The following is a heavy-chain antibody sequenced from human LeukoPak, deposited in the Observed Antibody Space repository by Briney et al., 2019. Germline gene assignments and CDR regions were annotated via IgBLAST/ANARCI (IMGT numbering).Heavy chain of an antibody. D-gene: IGHD3-22*01. V-gene: IGHV3-11*03. Sequence: IPGGSLRLSCAASGFTFSDYYMSWIRQAPGRGLEWVSYISWDSSYTSYADSVKGRFTVSRDNAQKSLYLQMDSLRAEDTAVYYCASITMTPYAMSVWGQGTTVTVSS. CDR1: GFTFSDYY. J-gene: IGHJ6*02. CDR3: ASITMTPYAMSV. CDR2: ISWDSSYT.